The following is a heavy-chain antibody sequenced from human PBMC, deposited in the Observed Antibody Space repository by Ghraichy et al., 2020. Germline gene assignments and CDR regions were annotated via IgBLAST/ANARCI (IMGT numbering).Heavy chain of an antibody. V-gene: IGHV3-48*02. J-gene: IGHJ4*02. Sequence: GGSLRLSCAASGFNFRSYSMNWVRQAPGTGLEWVSYISSSSSTIYYAGSVKGRFTISRDNAKNSLFLQMNSLRDEDTAVYHCARAPGADCSGGSCYIDYWGQGTLVAVSS. CDR1: GFNFRSYS. CDR3: ARAPGADCSGGSCYIDY. D-gene: IGHD2-15*01. CDR2: ISSSSSTI.